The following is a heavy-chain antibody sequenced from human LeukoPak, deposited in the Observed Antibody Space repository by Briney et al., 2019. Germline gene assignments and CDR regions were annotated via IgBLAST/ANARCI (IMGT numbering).Heavy chain of an antibody. CDR3: ARDPQWLDGNDY. CDR1: GGSISSGSYY. Sequence: PSETLSLTCTVSGGSISSGSYYWSWIRQPAGKGLEWIGRIYTSGSTNYNPSLKSRVTISADTSKNQFSLKLSSVTAADTAVYYCARDPQWLDGNDYWGQGTLVTVSS. V-gene: IGHV4-61*02. CDR2: IYTSGST. D-gene: IGHD6-19*01. J-gene: IGHJ4*02.